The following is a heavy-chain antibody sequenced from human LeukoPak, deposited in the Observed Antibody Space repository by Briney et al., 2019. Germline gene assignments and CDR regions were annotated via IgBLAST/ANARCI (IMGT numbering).Heavy chain of an antibody. CDR1: GYTFTSYY. CDR2: INPSGDST. CDR3: ARGIHDYGDYYSFDY. Sequence: GASAKVSCKASGYTFTSYYMHWVRQAPGQGLEWMGIINPSGDSTSYAQNFQGRVTMTRDMCTSTVYMELSSLRSEDTAVYYCARGIHDYGDYYSFDYWGQGTLVTVSS. D-gene: IGHD4-17*01. V-gene: IGHV1-46*01. J-gene: IGHJ4*02.